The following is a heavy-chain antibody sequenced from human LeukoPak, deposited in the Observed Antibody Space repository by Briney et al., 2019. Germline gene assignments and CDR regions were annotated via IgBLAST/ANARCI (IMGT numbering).Heavy chain of an antibody. D-gene: IGHD3-16*01. V-gene: IGHV4-59*12. Sequence: PSETLSLTCTVSGGSISSYYWSWIRQPPGKGLEWIGYIYYSGSTNYNPSLKSRVTISVDTSKNQFSLKLSSVAAADTAVYYCAREVPFGGRAYFDYWGQGTLVTVSS. CDR1: GGSISSYY. J-gene: IGHJ4*02. CDR3: AREVPFGGRAYFDY. CDR2: IYYSGST.